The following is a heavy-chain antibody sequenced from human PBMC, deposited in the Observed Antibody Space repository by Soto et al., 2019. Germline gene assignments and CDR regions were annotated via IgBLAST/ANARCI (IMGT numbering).Heavy chain of an antibody. CDR3: ARGPRGYVYYHGMDV. Sequence: SETLSLSCTVSGGSISSYYCSWIRQSAGKGLEWIGRIDTSGTTNYNPSLRSRVTMSVDASKNQFSLNLSSVTAADTAVYFCARGPRGYVYYHGMDVWGQGTTVTVSS. J-gene: IGHJ6*02. D-gene: IGHD3-10*01. CDR2: IDTSGTT. CDR1: GGSISSYY. V-gene: IGHV4-4*07.